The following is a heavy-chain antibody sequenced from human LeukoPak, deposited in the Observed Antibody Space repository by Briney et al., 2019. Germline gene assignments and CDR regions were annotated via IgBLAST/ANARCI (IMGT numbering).Heavy chain of an antibody. CDR3: TRGDSASKIDY. CDR2: ISGSGGST. Sequence: GGSLRLSCAASGFTLSSYAMSWVRQAPGKGLEWVSAISGSGGSTYYADSVKGRFTISRDNAESSLYLQMNSLRVEDTAVYYCTRGDSASKIDYWGQGTLVTVSS. V-gene: IGHV3-23*01. J-gene: IGHJ4*02. CDR1: GFTLSSYA. D-gene: IGHD3-22*01.